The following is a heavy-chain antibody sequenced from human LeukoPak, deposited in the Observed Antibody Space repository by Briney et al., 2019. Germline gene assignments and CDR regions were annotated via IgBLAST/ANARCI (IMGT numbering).Heavy chain of an antibody. D-gene: IGHD4-17*01. V-gene: IGHV3-23*01. J-gene: IGHJ4*02. Sequence: AGGSLRLSCAASGFTFNNYAMNWVRQAPGKGLEWASSISGGGENTYYADSAKGRFTISKDNSQSTLYLQMNSLRAKDTAVYYCARDYADYVGYFFFDYWGQGTLVTVSS. CDR3: ARDYADYVGYFFFDY. CDR1: GFTFNNYA. CDR2: ISGGGENT.